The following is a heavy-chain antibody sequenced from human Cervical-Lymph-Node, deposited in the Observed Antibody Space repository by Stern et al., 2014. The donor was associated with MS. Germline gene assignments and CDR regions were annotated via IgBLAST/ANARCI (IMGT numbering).Heavy chain of an antibody. CDR3: ARMMQHLAGDAFDI. D-gene: IGHD6-13*01. V-gene: IGHV2-26*01. CDR1: GFSLTNARMG. Sequence: QVTLRESGPVLVKPTETLTLTCTVSGFSLTNARMGVSWIRQPPGKALEWLAHSFSNDEKSYSTYLKGRLTISKDTSKSQVVLTKTNMDPVDTATYYCARMMQHLAGDAFDIWGQGTVVTVSS. J-gene: IGHJ3*02. CDR2: SFSNDEK.